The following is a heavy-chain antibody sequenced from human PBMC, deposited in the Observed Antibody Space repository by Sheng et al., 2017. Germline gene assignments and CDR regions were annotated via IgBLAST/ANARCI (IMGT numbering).Heavy chain of an antibody. CDR3: ARFYDGGVFTYI. D-gene: IGHD3-10*01. Sequence: QVQLQESGPGLVKPSETLSLTCAVFGYSISSGYYCGWIRQPPGKGLEWIGGIHHTGSTYYNPSLKSRVSMSVDKSKNQFSLNLRSVTDADTAMYYXARFYDGGVFTYIWGHGTLVAVSS. V-gene: IGHV4-38-2*01. CDR1: GYSISSGYY. CDR2: IHHTGST. J-gene: IGHJ4*01.